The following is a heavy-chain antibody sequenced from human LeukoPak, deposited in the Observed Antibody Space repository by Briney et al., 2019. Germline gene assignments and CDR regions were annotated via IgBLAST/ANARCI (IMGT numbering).Heavy chain of an antibody. D-gene: IGHD5-12*01. V-gene: IGHV3-23*01. CDR1: GFSFSGYA. Sequence: GGSLKLSCAASGFSFSGYAMGWVRQAPGKGLEWVSAISGSGGSTYYADSVKGRFTISRDNSKNTLYLQMNSLRAEDTAVYYCAKGRVATIYFFDYWGHGTLVTVSS. J-gene: IGHJ4*01. CDR3: AKGRVATIYFFDY. CDR2: ISGSGGST.